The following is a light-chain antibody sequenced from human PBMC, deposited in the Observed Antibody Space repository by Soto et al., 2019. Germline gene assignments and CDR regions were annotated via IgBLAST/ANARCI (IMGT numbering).Light chain of an antibody. Sequence: EIVLTQSPATLSLSPGERATLSCRASQSVSSYLAWYQQKPGQAPRLLIYDASNRATGIPARFSGSGSGTDLTFTISSLEPEDFAVYYCQQRSNWPRTFGPGTKVDIK. CDR2: DAS. V-gene: IGKV3-11*01. CDR3: QQRSNWPRT. J-gene: IGKJ3*01. CDR1: QSVSSY.